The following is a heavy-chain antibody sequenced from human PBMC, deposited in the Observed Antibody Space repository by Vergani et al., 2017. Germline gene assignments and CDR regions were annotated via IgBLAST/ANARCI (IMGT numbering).Heavy chain of an antibody. Sequence: QVTLRESGPALVKPTQTLTLTCTFSGFSLSTSGMCVSWIRQPPGKALEWLARIDWDDDKYYSTSLKTRLTISKDTSKNQVVLTMTNMDPVDTATYYCARIREYYDSSGSYYYYMDVWGKGTTVTVSS. CDR2: IDWDDDK. CDR1: GFSLSTSGMC. D-gene: IGHD3-22*01. CDR3: ARIREYYDSSGSYYYYMDV. V-gene: IGHV2-70*15. J-gene: IGHJ6*03.